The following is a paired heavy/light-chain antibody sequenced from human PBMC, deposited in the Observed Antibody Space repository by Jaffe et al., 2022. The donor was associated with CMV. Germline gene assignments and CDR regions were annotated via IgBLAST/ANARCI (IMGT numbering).Light chain of an antibody. CDR3: SSYAGSNSWGV. Sequence: QSALTQPPSASGSPGQSVTISCTGTSSDVGGYNYVSWFQQHPGKAPKLMIYEVSKRPSGVPDRFSGSKSGNTASLTVSGLQAEDEADYYCSSYAGSNSWGVFGGGTKLTVL. V-gene: IGLV2-8*01. J-gene: IGLJ2*01. CDR1: SSDVGGYNY. CDR2: EVS.
Heavy chain of an antibody. J-gene: IGHJ4*02. CDR1: GYTFTSYY. V-gene: IGHV1-46*01. CDR3: ARGFNYGTDFDY. CDR2: INPSGGTT. Sequence: QVQLVQSGAEVKKPGASVKVSCKASGYTFTSYYIHWVRQAPGQGLEWMGMINPSGGTTAYAQKFQGRVTVTSDTSTSTVYMELSSLRSEDTAVYYCARGFNYGTDFDYWGQGTLVTVSS. D-gene: IGHD3-10*01.